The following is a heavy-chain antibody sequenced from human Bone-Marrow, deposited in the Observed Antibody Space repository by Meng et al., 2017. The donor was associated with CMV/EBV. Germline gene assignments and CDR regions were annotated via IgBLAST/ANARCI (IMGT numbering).Heavy chain of an antibody. D-gene: IGHD3-22*01. V-gene: IGHV3-74*01. J-gene: IGHJ4*02. CDR1: GFTFNTYW. CDR3: AREYRLNYDSCGFDF. Sequence: GESLKISCAASGFTFNTYWMHWVRQAPGKGLVWVSRISSDGSSTSYADSVKGRFTISRDNAKNTLYLQMNSLRAEDTAVYYCAREYRLNYDSCGFDFWGQGPLVPVSS. CDR2: ISSDGSST.